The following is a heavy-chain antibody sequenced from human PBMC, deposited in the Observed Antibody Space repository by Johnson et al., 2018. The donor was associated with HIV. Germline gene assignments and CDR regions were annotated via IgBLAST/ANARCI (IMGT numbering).Heavy chain of an antibody. Sequence: QVQLVESGGGVVQPGRSLTIYCAVSEFTFRNYAMNWVRLAPGKGLQWVAVISYDGSYKYYGDSVNGRFTISRDNFKNTLYLQMDSLRIEDTSLYYCARGRRDIGAADGLDNDALDMWGQGTLVTVSS. V-gene: IGHV3-30*04. CDR3: ARGRRDIGAADGLDNDALDM. CDR2: ISYDGSYK. D-gene: IGHD5-12*01. J-gene: IGHJ3*02. CDR1: EFTFRNYA.